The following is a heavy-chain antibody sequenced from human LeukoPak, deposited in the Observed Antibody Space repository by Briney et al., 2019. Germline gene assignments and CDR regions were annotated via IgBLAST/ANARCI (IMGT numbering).Heavy chain of an antibody. CDR1: GASIRNDNYF. CDR2: IYYSGSA. J-gene: IGHJ3*01. Sequence: SETLSLTCTVSGASIRNDNYFWSWVRQPPGEGLEWIGYIYYSGSAHYNPSLKSRVTISVDTSKNQFSLRLSSVTAADTAVYYCAREVISPADSDGFDLWGQGTMVTVSP. V-gene: IGHV4-30-4*08. CDR3: AREVISPADSDGFDL. D-gene: IGHD2-2*01.